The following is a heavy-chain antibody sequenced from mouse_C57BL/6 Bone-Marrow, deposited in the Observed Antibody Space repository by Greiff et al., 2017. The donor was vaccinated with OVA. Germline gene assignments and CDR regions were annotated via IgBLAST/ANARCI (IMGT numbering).Heavy chain of an antibody. D-gene: IGHD5-5*01. CDR3: TSTTCDSGFAY. V-gene: IGHV1-69*01. CDR1: GYTFTSYW. CDR2: IDPSDSYT. J-gene: IGHJ3*01. Sequence: QVQLQQPGAELVMPGASVKLSCKASGYTFTSYWMPWVKQRPGQGLEWIGEIDPSDSYTNYNQKFKGKSTLTVDKSSSTAYLQRSSLTSEDSAVYYGTSTTCDSGFAYWGQGTLVTVSA.